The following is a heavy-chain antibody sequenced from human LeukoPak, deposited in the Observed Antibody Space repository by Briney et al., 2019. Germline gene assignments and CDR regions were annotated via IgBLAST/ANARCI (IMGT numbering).Heavy chain of an antibody. J-gene: IGHJ4*02. D-gene: IGHD4-11*01. V-gene: IGHV3-11*01. CDR2: ISSSGSTI. CDR3: ASLDYPFDY. CDR1: GFTLSDYY. Sequence: GGSLRLSCAVSGFTLSDYYMSWLRQAPGKGLEWVLYISSSGSTIYYADSVKGRFTISRDNAKNSLYLQMNSLRAEDTAVYYCASLDYPFDYGGQGTLVTVSS.